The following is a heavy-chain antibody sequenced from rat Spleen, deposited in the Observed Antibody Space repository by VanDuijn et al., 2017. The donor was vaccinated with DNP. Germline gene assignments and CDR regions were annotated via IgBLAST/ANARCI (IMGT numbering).Heavy chain of an antibody. J-gene: IGHJ2*01. V-gene: IGHV5-31*01. CDR1: GFTFNNYW. Sequence: EVQLVESGGDLVQPGRSLKVSCVVSGFTFNNYWMTWIRQVPGKGLEWVASITTSGDSPSSPDSVKGRFTISRDNAKNTLDLQMNSLRSEDTATYYCARGGRSYFDYWGQGVMVTVSS. D-gene: IGHD1-11*01. CDR3: ARGGRSYFDY. CDR2: ITTSGDSP.